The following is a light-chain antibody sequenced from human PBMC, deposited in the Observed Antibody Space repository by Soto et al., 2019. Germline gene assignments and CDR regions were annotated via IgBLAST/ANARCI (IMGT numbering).Light chain of an antibody. CDR3: AAWDNSLNGYV. Sequence: QSVLTQPPSASGTPGQRVAISCSGASSNIGSTRANWYRQLPGTAPKLLIYSDNQRPSGVPDRFSGSKSGTSASLAISGLQSEDEADYYWAAWDNSLNGYVCGTGTQLTV. CDR1: SSNIGSTR. J-gene: IGLJ1*01. V-gene: IGLV1-44*01. CDR2: SDN.